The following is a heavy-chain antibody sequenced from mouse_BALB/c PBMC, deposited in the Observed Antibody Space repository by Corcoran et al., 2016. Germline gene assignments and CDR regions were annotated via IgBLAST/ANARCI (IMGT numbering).Heavy chain of an antibody. CDR3: ATVLRPCDD. CDR1: GYSITSGYY. J-gene: IGHJ2*01. V-gene: IGHV3-6*02. CDR2: ISYDGSN. D-gene: IGHD1-2*01. Sequence: DVQLQESGPGLVKPSQSLSLTCSVTGYSITSGYYWNWIRQFPGNKLEWMGYISYDGSNNYNPSLKNRISITRDTSKNQFFLKLNSVTTEDTATYYCATVLRPCDDWGQGTTLTVSS.